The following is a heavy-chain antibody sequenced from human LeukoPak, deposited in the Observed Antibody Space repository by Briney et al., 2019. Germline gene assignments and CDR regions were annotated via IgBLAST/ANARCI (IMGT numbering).Heavy chain of an antibody. CDR3: AKETVVLATIYYFDY. CDR1: GFTFSSYG. J-gene: IGHJ4*02. V-gene: IGHV3-30*18. CDR2: ISYDGSNK. Sequence: GRSLRLSCAASGFTFSSYGMHWVRQAPGKGLEWVAVISYDGSNKYYADSVKGRFTISRDNSKNTLYLQMNSLRAEDTAVYYCAKETVVLATIYYFDYWGQGTLVTVSS. D-gene: IGHD5-24*01.